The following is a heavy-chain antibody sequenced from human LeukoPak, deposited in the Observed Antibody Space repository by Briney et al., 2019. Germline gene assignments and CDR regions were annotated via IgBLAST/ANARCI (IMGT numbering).Heavy chain of an antibody. D-gene: IGHD3-22*01. V-gene: IGHV2-5*01. CDR3: AQHSSGYYGDWYFDL. CDR1: GFSLSTRGVG. J-gene: IGHJ2*01. CDR2: IYWNDDK. Sequence: SGPTLVKPTQTLTLTCTFSGFSLSTRGVGVGWIRQPPGKALEWLALIYWNDDKRYSPSLKSRLTITKDTSKNQVVLTMTNMDPVDTATYYCAQHSSGYYGDWYFDLWGRGTLVTVSS.